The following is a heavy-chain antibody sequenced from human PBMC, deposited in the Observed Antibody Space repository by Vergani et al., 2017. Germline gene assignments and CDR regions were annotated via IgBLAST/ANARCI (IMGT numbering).Heavy chain of an antibody. J-gene: IGHJ4*02. CDR3: ARAIVVVPAAISYFDY. D-gene: IGHD2-2*02. CDR2: IYYSGST. Sequence: QVQLQESGPGLVKPSETLSLTCTVSGGSISSYYWSWIRQPPGKGLEWIGYIYYSGSTNYNPSLKSRVTISVETSKNQFSLKLSSVTAADTAVYYCARAIVVVPAAISYFDYWGQGTLVTVSS. CDR1: GGSISSYY. V-gene: IGHV4-59*01.